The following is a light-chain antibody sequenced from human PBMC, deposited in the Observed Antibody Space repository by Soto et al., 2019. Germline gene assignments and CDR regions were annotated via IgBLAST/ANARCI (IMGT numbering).Light chain of an antibody. CDR1: SSDVGAYNY. V-gene: IGLV2-14*01. Sequence: QSALTQPASVSGSPGMSLTISCTGTSSDVGAYNYVSWYQQLPDKAPKLMIYDVTYRPSGVSNRFSGSKSGNTASLTISGLQAEYEADYFCSSYTTSSTLVFGGGTKLTVL. CDR2: DVT. CDR3: SSYTTSSTLV. J-gene: IGLJ3*02.